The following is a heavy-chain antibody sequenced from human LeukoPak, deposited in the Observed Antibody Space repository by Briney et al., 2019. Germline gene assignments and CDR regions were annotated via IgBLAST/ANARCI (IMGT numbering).Heavy chain of an antibody. CDR2: IYHSGST. Sequence: SETLSLTCAVSGYSIRSGDYWGWIRQSPGKGLEWIGSIYHSGSTHYNPSLKSRVTISADTSKDQFSLMLSSVTAADTAVYYCARNRSLTTTPGFDHWGQGTLVTVSS. CDR1: GYSIRSGDY. D-gene: IGHD4-11*01. J-gene: IGHJ4*02. V-gene: IGHV4-38-2*01. CDR3: ARNRSLTTTPGFDH.